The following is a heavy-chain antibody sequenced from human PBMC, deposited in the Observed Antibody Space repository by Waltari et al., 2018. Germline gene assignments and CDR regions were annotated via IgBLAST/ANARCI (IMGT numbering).Heavy chain of an antibody. CDR1: GFTFTSYA. Sequence: VRLVESGGGLVQPGGSLRLSCAASGFTFTSYAMSWVRQAPGKGLEWVSASGGSGGATYYADSMKGRFTISRDNSKNTVYLQINSLRAEDTAIYYCKGQTDYWGQGTLVTVSS. CDR3: KGQTDY. CDR2: SGGSGGAT. J-gene: IGHJ4*02. V-gene: IGHV3-23*04.